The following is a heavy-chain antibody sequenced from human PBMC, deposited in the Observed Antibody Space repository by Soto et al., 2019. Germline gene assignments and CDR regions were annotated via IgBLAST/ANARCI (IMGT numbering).Heavy chain of an antibody. CDR1: GGSVSSSSYY. CDR2: TYYSAGT. D-gene: IGHD6-13*01. Sequence: QLQLQESGPGLVKPSETLSLTCNVSGGSVSSSSYYWGWIRQAPGKGLEWIVSTYYSAGTYYNPSLKSRVNPSMDASKNQFSLTVTSVTAADTAIYYCARHASRGYSSSWYFEDWGQGTPVTVSS. CDR3: ARHASRGYSSSWYFED. V-gene: IGHV4-39*01. J-gene: IGHJ4*02.